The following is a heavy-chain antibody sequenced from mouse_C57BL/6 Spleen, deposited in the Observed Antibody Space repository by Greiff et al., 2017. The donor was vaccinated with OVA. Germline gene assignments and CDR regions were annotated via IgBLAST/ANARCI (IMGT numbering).Heavy chain of an antibody. D-gene: IGHD2-4*01. CDR1: GYTFTDYE. V-gene: IGHV1-15*01. Sequence: LVESGAELVRPGASVTLSCKASGYTFTDYEMHWVKQTPVHGLEWIGAIDPETGGTAYNQKFKGKAILTADKSSSTAYMELRSLTSEDSAVYYCTRWRGIYYDYDYYAMDYWGQGTSVTVSS. CDR3: TRWRGIYYDYDYYAMDY. J-gene: IGHJ4*01. CDR2: IDPETGGT.